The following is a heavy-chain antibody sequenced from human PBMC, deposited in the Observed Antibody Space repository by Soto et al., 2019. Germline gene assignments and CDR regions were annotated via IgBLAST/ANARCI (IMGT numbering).Heavy chain of an antibody. Sequence: QVQLQESGPGLVKPSETLSLTCTVSGDSISSYYWSWIRQPPRKRLEWIGYIYYSGSTHYNPSLKSRAPISVDTSKNRFSLKRSSVTAADTAVYYGARGLRYSSSWYWFDPWGQGTLVTVSS. CDR3: ARGLRYSSSWYWFDP. V-gene: IGHV4-59*08. CDR1: GDSISSYY. D-gene: IGHD6-13*01. CDR2: IYYSGST. J-gene: IGHJ5*02.